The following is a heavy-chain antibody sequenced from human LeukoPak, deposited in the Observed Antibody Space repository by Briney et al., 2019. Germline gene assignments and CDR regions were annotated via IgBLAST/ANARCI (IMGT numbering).Heavy chain of an antibody. J-gene: IGHJ4*02. CDR1: GYTFTGYY. V-gene: IGHV1-2*02. D-gene: IGHD5-24*01. CDR2: INPNSGGT. Sequence: GASVKVSCQASGYTFTGYYMHWVRQAPGQGLEWMGWINPNSGGTNYAQKFQGRVTMTRDTSISTAYMELSMLRSDDTAGYYCARDTSPRGEMATTDYWGQGTLVTVSS. CDR3: ARDTSPRGEMATTDY.